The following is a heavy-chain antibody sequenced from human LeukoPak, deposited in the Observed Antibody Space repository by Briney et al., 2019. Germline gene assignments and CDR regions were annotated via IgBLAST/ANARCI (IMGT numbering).Heavy chain of an antibody. CDR3: LTIGGG. V-gene: IGHV1-2*02. CDR2: INPNNGGT. Sequence: ASVKVTCKASGYTFTGYYMHWLRQVPGQGLEWMGWINPNNGGTNYAHKFQARVTMTRDTSNTTAYMEMNSLRADDTAVYYCLTIGGGRGQGTLVTVSS. CDR1: GYTFTGYY. D-gene: IGHD3-16*01. J-gene: IGHJ4*02.